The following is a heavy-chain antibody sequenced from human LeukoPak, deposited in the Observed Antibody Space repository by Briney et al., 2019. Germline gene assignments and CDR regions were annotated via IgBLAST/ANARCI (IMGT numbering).Heavy chain of an antibody. V-gene: IGHV3-21*01. CDR1: GFTFGSWS. Sequence: GGSLRLPCAASGFTFGSWSITWVRQAPGKGLEWVSLISSTSTYVYYADSVKGRFTISRDNANNSLYLQMNSLRVEDTAVYYCTRGAAAAPCYEYWGQGTLVTVSS. CDR2: ISSTSTYV. CDR3: TRGAAAAPCYEY. D-gene: IGHD6-13*01. J-gene: IGHJ4*02.